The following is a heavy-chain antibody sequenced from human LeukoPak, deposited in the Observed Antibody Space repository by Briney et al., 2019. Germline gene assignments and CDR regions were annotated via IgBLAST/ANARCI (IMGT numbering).Heavy chain of an antibody. D-gene: IGHD6-19*01. V-gene: IGHV3-23*01. J-gene: IGHJ3*02. CDR3: ARDPVSYSSGWLKNAFDI. Sequence: PGGSLRLSCAASGFTFSSYAMSWVRQAPGKGLEWVSTVSGGGVTTYYADSAKGRFTISRDNSKNTLYLQMNSLTAEDTAAYYCARDPVSYSSGWLKNAFDIWGQGTMVTVSS. CDR1: GFTFSSYA. CDR2: VSGGGVTT.